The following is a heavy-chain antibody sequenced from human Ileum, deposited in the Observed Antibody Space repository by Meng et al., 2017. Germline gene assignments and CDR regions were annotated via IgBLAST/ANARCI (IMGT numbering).Heavy chain of an antibody. Sequence: QVHLLQSGPGVRKPGASGKVPCKASGYSFTNYGINWVRQAPGKGLEWMGWTSTYNSNRNYAQSLQGRVTMTTDTSTTTAYMELRSLTFDDTAVYYCARGRHCSSTTCYLSDSWGQGTLVTVSS. J-gene: IGHJ4*02. V-gene: IGHV1-18*01. CDR1: GYSFTNYG. CDR2: TSTYNSNR. CDR3: ARGRHCSSTTCYLSDS. D-gene: IGHD2-2*01.